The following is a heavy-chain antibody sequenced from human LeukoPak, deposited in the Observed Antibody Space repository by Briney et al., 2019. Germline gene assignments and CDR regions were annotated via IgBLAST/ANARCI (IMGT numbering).Heavy chain of an antibody. V-gene: IGHV3-33*01. D-gene: IGHD6-13*01. Sequence: GRSLRLSCAASGFTFSTYDMHWVRQAPGKGLEWVAVIWNDGSNKYYADSVKGRFIISRDISKNTLHLQMNSLRAEDTAIYYCARGGIAAADIDYWGQGTLVTVSS. CDR1: GFTFSTYD. CDR3: ARGGIAAADIDY. J-gene: IGHJ4*02. CDR2: IWNDGSNK.